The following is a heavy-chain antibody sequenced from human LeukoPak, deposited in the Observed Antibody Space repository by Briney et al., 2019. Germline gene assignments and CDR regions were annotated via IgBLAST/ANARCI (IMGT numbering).Heavy chain of an antibody. V-gene: IGHV5-51*01. D-gene: IGHD3-16*01. CDR3: ARHGSWGPLDF. CDR2: IYNGDPDI. Sequence: LGESLKISCKGSGYSFTSYWSSWVRQKPGKGLEWMGMIYNGDPDIRYSPSFQGQVTFSVDKSITTAYLQWSSLEASDTAMYYCARHGSWGPLDFWGQGILVTVSS. CDR1: GYSFTSYW. J-gene: IGHJ4*02.